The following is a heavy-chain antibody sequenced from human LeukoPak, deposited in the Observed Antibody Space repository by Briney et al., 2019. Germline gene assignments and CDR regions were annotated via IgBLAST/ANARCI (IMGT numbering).Heavy chain of an antibody. V-gene: IGHV3-21*01. D-gene: IGHD2-2*01. J-gene: IGHJ6*02. CDR1: GFTFSSYS. CDR2: ISSSSSYI. CDR3: ARGKGSSTSGYGMDV. Sequence: KTGGSLRLSCAASGFTFSSYSMNWVRQAPGKGLEWVSSISSSSSYIYYAGSVKGRFTISRDNAKNSLYLQMNSLRAEDTAVYYCARGKGSSTSGYGMDVWGQGTTVTVSS.